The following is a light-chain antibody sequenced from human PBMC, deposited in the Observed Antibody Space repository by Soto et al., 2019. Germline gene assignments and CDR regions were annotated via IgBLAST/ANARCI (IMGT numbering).Light chain of an antibody. CDR2: DAS. CDR3: QQCDNLPYT. J-gene: IGKJ2*01. CDR1: QDINNY. Sequence: DVQMTQSPSSLSASVGDRVTITCQASQDINNYLNWYQQKPGKAPKLLIYDASKLETGVPLRFSGSGSGTEFTFTISSLQPEDIATYYCQQCDNLPYTFGQGTKLEMK. V-gene: IGKV1-33*01.